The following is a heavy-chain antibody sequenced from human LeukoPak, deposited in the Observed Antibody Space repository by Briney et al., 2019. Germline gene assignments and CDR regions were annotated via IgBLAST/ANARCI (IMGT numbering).Heavy chain of an antibody. Sequence: ASVKVSCKASGYTFTGYYMHRVRQAPGRGLEWMGWINPNSGGTNYAQKFQGRVTMTRDTSISTAYMELSRLRSDDTAVYYCARYCGGDCSHAFDIWGQGTMVTVSS. CDR1: GYTFTGYY. D-gene: IGHD2-21*02. CDR3: ARYCGGDCSHAFDI. CDR2: INPNSGGT. J-gene: IGHJ3*02. V-gene: IGHV1-2*02.